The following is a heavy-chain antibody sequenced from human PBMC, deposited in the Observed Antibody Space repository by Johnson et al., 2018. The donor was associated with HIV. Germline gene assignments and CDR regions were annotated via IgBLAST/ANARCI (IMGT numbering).Heavy chain of an antibody. J-gene: IGHJ3*02. CDR2: IYSGGST. D-gene: IGHD1-7*01. V-gene: IGHV3-53*01. Sequence: VQLVESGGGLIQPGGSLRLSCAASGFTVSSNYMSWVRQAPGKGLEWVSVIYSGGSTYYADSVKGRFTISRDNSKNTRYLQMNSLRAEDTAVDYCARGISNWNYFDDDAFDIWGQGTMVTVSS. CDR1: GFTVSSNY. CDR3: ARGISNWNYFDDDAFDI.